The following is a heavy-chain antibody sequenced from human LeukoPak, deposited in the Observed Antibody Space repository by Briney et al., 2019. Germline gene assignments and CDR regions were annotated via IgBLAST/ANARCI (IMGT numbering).Heavy chain of an antibody. V-gene: IGHV3-43*02. CDR2: ISGDGGST. CDR1: GFTFDDYA. D-gene: IGHD3-9*01. J-gene: IGHJ6*02. Sequence: GGSLRLPCAASGFTFDDYAMHWVRQAPGKGLEWVSLISGDGGSTYYADSVKGRFTISRDNSKNSLYLQMNSLRTEDTALYYCAKDYSDILTVRGRRGMDGWGQGTTVTVSS. CDR3: AKDYSDILTVRGRRGMDG.